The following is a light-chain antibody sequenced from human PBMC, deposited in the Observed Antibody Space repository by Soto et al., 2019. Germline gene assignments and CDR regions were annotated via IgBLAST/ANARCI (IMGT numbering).Light chain of an antibody. CDR1: SSNIGRNT. Sequence: QSVLTQPPSASGTPGQRVTISCSGSSSNIGRNTVNWYLQLPGTAPKLLIYSNNQRPSGVPDRFSGSKSGTSASLAISGLQSEDEADYYCVAWDDSLNEVFGGGTKVTVL. CDR3: VAWDDSLNEV. V-gene: IGLV1-44*01. J-gene: IGLJ2*01. CDR2: SNN.